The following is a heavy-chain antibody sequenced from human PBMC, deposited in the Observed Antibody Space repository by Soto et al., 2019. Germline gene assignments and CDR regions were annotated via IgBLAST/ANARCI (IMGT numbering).Heavy chain of an antibody. Sequence: GGSLRLSCAASGFTFSGYGMHWVRQAPGKGLEGVAVIWYDGSNKYYADSVKGRFTISRDNSKNTLYLQMNSLRAEDTAVYYRARSGSDSSGPDYNYGMDVWGQGTTVTVSS. CDR2: IWYDGSNK. V-gene: IGHV3-33*01. CDR1: GFTFSGYG. D-gene: IGHD6-19*01. J-gene: IGHJ6*02. CDR3: ARSGSDSSGPDYNYGMDV.